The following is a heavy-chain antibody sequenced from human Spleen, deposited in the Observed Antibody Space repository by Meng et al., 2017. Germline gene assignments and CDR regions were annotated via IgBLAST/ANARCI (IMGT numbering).Heavy chain of an antibody. V-gene: IGHV4-38-2*02. Sequence: GSLRLSCAVSGYSISSGYYWGWIRQPPGKGLEWIGSIYHSGSTYYNPSLKSRVTISVDTSKNQFSLKLSSVTAADTAVYYCARDPATVTGFDYWGQGTLVTVSS. J-gene: IGHJ4*02. D-gene: IGHD4-17*01. CDR3: ARDPATVTGFDY. CDR1: GYSISSGYY. CDR2: IYHSGST.